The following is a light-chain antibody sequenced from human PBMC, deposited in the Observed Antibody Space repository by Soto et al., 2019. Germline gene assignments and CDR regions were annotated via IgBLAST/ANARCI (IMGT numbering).Light chain of an antibody. Sequence: EIVMTXXXXXLSVSPGERATLSCRASQSVSSNLAWYQQKPGQAPRLLIYGASTRATGIPARFSGSGSGTEFTLTISSLQSEDFAVYYCQQYNNWLITFGQGTRLEIK. V-gene: IGKV3-15*01. CDR1: QSVSSN. CDR2: GAS. CDR3: QQYNNWLIT. J-gene: IGKJ5*01.